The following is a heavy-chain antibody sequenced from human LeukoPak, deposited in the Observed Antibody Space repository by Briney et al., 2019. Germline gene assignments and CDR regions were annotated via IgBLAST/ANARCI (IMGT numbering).Heavy chain of an antibody. CDR2: INSRGAFM. Sequence: LGGSLRLSCAASGFSFRTSTMNWVRQAPGKGLELVSSINSRGAFMFHVDSVKGRFTISRDNANNSLFLRLSSLRAEDTAVYYCARGGGSLNFWGQGSLVTVSP. J-gene: IGHJ4*02. CDR3: ARGGGSLNF. V-gene: IGHV3-21*06. D-gene: IGHD1-26*01. CDR1: GFSFRTST.